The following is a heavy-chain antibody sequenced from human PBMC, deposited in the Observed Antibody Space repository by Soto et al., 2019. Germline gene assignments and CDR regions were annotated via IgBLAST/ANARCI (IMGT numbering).Heavy chain of an antibody. J-gene: IGHJ6*02. CDR2: IDSSTKYT. CDR1: GFTFRDYY. V-gene: IGHV3-11*05. Sequence: QVQLVESGGGLVRPGGSLRLSCEASGFTFRDYYMTWFRQAPGKGLEWLSYIDSSTKYTNYADSVKGQFTISRDNAKNSLSLQMNCLSADDPAVYYCAREYDDTMDGWGQGTMVNVSS. CDR3: AREYDDTMDG. D-gene: IGHD1-1*01.